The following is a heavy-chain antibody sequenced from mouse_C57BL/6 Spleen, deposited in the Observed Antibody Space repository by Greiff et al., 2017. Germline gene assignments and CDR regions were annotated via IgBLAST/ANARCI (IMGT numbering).Heavy chain of an antibody. V-gene: IGHV1-69*01. CDR2: IDPSDSYT. D-gene: IGHD1-1*01. J-gene: IGHJ1*03. CDR3: ARNYGSSWYFDV. Sequence: QVHVKQPGAELVMPGASVKLSCKASGYTFTSYWMHWVKQRPGQGLEWIGEIDPSDSYTNYNQKFKGKSTLTVDKSSSTAYMQLSSLTSEDSAVYYCARNYGSSWYFDVWGTGTTVTVSS. CDR1: GYTFTSYW.